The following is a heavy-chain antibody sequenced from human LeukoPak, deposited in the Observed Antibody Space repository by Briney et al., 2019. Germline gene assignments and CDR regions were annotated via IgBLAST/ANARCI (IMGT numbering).Heavy chain of an antibody. V-gene: IGHV3-66*01. CDR2: IYSDGST. CDR1: GFTVSRNY. Sequence: GGSLRLSCAASGFTVSRNYMSWVRQAPGKGLEWVSIIYSDGSTYYADSVKGRFTISRDNSKNTLYLQMKSLRAEDTAVYYCVRDMSRESIFDYWGQGTLVIVSS. CDR3: VRDMSRESIFDY. D-gene: IGHD3-16*01. J-gene: IGHJ4*02.